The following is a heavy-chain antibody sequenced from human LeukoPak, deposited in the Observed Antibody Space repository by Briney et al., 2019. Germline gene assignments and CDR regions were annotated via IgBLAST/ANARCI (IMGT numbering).Heavy chain of an antibody. J-gene: IGHJ4*02. D-gene: IGHD1-26*01. Sequence: SETLSLTCTVSGGSMSSYYWSWIRQPPGKGLEWIGYIFYSGSTNYNPSLKNRVTVLADTSKNQFSLTLGSVTAADTAVYYCARQPYILGAYYFDYWGQGALVTVSS. V-gene: IGHV4-59*08. CDR3: ARQPYILGAYYFDY. CDR2: IFYSGST. CDR1: GGSMSSYY.